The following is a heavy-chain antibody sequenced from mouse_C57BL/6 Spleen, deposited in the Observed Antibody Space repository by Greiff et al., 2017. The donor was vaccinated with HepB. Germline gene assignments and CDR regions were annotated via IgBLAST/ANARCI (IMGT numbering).Heavy chain of an antibody. D-gene: IGHD1-1*01. CDR2: IYPGSGST. CDR3: ARTVVATDYFDY. CDR1: GYTFTSYW. V-gene: IGHV1-55*01. J-gene: IGHJ2*01. Sequence: QVQLQQPGAELVKPGASVKMSCKASGYTFTSYWITWVKPRPGQGLEWIGDIYPGSGSTNYNEKFKSKATLTVDTSSSTAYMQLSSLTSEDSAVYYCARTVVATDYFDYWGQGTTLTVSS.